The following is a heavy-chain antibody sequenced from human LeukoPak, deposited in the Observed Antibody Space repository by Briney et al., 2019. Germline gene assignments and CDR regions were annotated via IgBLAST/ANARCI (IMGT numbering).Heavy chain of an antibody. CDR2: IYYSGST. CDR1: GGSINSRSDY. Sequence: SETLSLTCTVSGGSINSRSDYWGWIRQPPGKGLEWNGSIYYSGSTHYNPSLKSRVTISVDKSKNQFSLKLSSVTAAYTAVYYCARGVTQSTPGFDYWGQGTLVTVSS. CDR3: ARGVTQSTPGFDY. J-gene: IGHJ4*02. D-gene: IGHD2-15*01. V-gene: IGHV4-39*07.